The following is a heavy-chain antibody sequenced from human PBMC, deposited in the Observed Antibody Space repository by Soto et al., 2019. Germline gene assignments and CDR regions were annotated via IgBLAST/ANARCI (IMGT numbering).Heavy chain of an antibody. D-gene: IGHD1-26*01. CDR1: GYTLTSYY. CDR3: ARDSGSYYRSDAFDI. CDR2: INPGGRST. J-gene: IGHJ3*02. V-gene: IGHV1-46*01. Sequence: QVQLVQSGAEVKKPGASVKVSCEASGYTLTSYYLHWVRQAPGQGLEWMGIINPGGRSTTYAQKFQGRVTMTRDTSTRTVYMELSSLRSEDTAVYYCARDSGSYYRSDAFDIWGQGTMVTVSS.